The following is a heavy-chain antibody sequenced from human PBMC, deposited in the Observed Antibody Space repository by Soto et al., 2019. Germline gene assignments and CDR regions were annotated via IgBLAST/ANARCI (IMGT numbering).Heavy chain of an antibody. CDR1: GYTFTSYD. D-gene: IGHD6-19*01. CDR2: INAGNGNT. V-gene: IGHV1-3*01. J-gene: IGHJ4*02. Sequence: ASVKVSFKASGYTFTSYDINWVRQAPGQRLEWMGWINAGNGNTKYSQKFQGRVTITRDTSASTVYMELSSLRSEDTAVYYCARVSGWYFLDYWGQGTLVTVSS. CDR3: ARVSGWYFLDY.